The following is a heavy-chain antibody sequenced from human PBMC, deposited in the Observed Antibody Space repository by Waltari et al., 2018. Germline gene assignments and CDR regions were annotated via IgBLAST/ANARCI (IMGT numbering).Heavy chain of an antibody. D-gene: IGHD3-10*01. CDR2: INHSGST. Sequence: QVQLQQWGAGLLKPSETLSLTCAVYGGSFSGYYWSWIRQPPGKGLEWIGEINHSGSTNDNPSLKSRVTISVDTSKNQFSLKLSSVTAADTAVYYCARGGRYYGSGSYYNAKGWFDYWGQGTLVTVSS. V-gene: IGHV4-34*01. CDR3: ARGGRYYGSGSYYNAKGWFDY. J-gene: IGHJ4*02. CDR1: GGSFSGYY.